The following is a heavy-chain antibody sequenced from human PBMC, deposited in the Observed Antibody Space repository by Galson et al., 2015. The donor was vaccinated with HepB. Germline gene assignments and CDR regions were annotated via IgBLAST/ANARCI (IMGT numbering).Heavy chain of an antibody. CDR1: GFTFSSYA. V-gene: IGHV3-30*04. D-gene: IGHD2-21*01. J-gene: IGHJ4*02. CDR3: ARDRSHWGGGYFDY. CDR2: ISYDGSNK. Sequence: SLRLSCAASGFTFSSYAMHWVRQAPGKGLEWVAVISYDGSNKYYADSVKGRFTISRDNSKNTLYLHMNSLRAEDTAVYYCARDRSHWGGGYFDYWGQGTLVTVSS.